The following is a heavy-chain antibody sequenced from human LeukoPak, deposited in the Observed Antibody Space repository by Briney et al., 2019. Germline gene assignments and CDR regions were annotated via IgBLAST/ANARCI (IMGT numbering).Heavy chain of an antibody. CDR1: GGTFSSYA. V-gene: IGHV1-69*05. Sequence: SVKVSCXASGGTFSSYAISWVRQARGQGLEWMGRIIPIFGTANYAQKFQGRVTITTDESTSTAYMELSSLRSEDTAVYYCARSLTWIQLWHAFDIWGQGTMVTVSS. D-gene: IGHD5-18*01. J-gene: IGHJ3*02. CDR3: ARSLTWIQLWHAFDI. CDR2: IIPIFGTA.